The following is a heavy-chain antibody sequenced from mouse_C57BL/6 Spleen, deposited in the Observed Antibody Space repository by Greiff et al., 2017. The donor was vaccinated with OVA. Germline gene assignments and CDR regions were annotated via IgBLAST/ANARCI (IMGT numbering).Heavy chain of an antibody. J-gene: IGHJ2*01. V-gene: IGHV1-53*01. CDR1: GYTFTSYW. Sequence: QVQLQQPGTELVKPGASVKLSCKASGYTFTSYWMHWMKQRPGQGLEWIGNINPTNGGTTYNEKFKSKATLTVDKSSSTAYIQLSSLTSEDSAVYYCAKGDGWGSYFDYWGQGTTLSVPS. CDR3: AKGDGWGSYFDY. D-gene: IGHD2-3*01. CDR2: INPTNGGT.